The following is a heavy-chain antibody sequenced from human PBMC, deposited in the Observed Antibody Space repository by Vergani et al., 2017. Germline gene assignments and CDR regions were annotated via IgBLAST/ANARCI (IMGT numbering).Heavy chain of an antibody. CDR1: GGSISSSSYY. CDR2: IYYSGST. D-gene: IGHD6-19*01. J-gene: IGHJ4*02. Sequence: QVQLQESGPGLVKPSGTLSLTCAVSGGSISSSSYYWGWIRQPPGKGLEWIGSIYYSGSTYYNPSLKSRVTISVDTSKNQFSLKLSSGTAADTAVYYCARRGRNSSGWYGGGFFDYWGQGTLVTVSS. V-gene: IGHV4-39*01. CDR3: ARRGRNSSGWYGGGFFDY.